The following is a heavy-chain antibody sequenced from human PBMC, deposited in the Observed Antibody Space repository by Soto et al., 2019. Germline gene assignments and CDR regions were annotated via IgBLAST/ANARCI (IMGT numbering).Heavy chain of an antibody. CDR2: ISGSGGST. D-gene: IGHD3-10*01. V-gene: IGHV3-23*01. J-gene: IGHJ4*02. CDR1: GFTFSSYA. CDR3: AKNPLWFGELFDYYFDY. Sequence: GGSLRLSCAASGFTFSSYAMSWVRQAPGKGLEWVSAISGSGGSTYYADSVKGRFTISRDNSKNTLYLQMNSLRAEDTAVYYCAKNPLWFGELFDYYFDYWGQGTLVTVSS.